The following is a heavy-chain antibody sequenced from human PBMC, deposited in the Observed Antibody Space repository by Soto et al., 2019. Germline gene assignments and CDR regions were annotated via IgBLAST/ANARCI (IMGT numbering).Heavy chain of an antibody. CDR2: ISEKSGGT. CDR3: AREIAAATYYFDY. D-gene: IGHD6-13*01. J-gene: IGHJ4*02. CDR1: GFTFSRLA. Sequence: GGSLGLSCAASGFTFSRLAMTWVRQAPGKGLEWVSSISEKSGGTYYADSVKGRFTISRDNSKNTLYLQMNSLRAEDTAVYYCAREIAAATYYFDYWGQGTLVTVSS. V-gene: IGHV3-23*01.